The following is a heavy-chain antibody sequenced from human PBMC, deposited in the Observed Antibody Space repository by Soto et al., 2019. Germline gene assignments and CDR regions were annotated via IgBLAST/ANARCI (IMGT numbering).Heavy chain of an antibody. CDR3: AGQDSPFFSYYMDV. Sequence: SETLSLTCTVSGDSMSSSYWNWIRQPPGKGLEWIGCVHYSGSTKYNPSLMSRVTMSVDTSTNQFSLILTSMTAADTAVYYCAGQDSPFFSYYMDVWGKGTTVTVSS. V-gene: IGHV4-59*08. CDR2: VHYSGST. J-gene: IGHJ6*03. CDR1: GDSMSSSY.